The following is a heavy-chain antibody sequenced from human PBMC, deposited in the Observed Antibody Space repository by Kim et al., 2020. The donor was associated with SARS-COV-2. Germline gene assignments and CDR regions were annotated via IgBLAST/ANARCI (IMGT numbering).Heavy chain of an antibody. CDR2: ISYDGSNK. CDR1: GFTFSSYG. V-gene: IGHV3-30*18. D-gene: IGHD6-13*01. CDR3: AKDGQHLPTRWEIYYFDY. Sequence: GGSLRLSCAAPGFTFSSYGMHWVRQAPGKGLEWVAVISYDGSNKFYADSVKGRFTISRDDSKNTLFLQMSGLRAEDTAVYYCAKDGQHLPTRWEIYYFDYWGQGTLVTVSS. J-gene: IGHJ4*02.